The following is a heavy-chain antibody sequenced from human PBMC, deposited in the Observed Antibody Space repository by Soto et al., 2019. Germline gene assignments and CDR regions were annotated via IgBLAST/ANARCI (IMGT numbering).Heavy chain of an antibody. CDR3: TIYGDYETCFDN. CDR1: GVTFSKAW. J-gene: IGHJ4*02. V-gene: IGHV3-15*06. Sequence: EVQLVESGGGLVKPGGSLRLSCVASGVTFSKAWMSWVRQAPGKGLEWVGRIKSEADGGTIHYAAPVKGRFTFSRDDTKSTVFLQMNSLKIEDTAVYYCTIYGDYETCFDNWGQGTRVDVSS. D-gene: IGHD4-17*01. CDR2: IKSEADGGTI.